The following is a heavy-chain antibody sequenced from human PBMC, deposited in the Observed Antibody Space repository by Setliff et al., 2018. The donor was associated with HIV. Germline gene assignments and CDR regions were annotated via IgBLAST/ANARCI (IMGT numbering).Heavy chain of an antibody. J-gene: IGHJ6*03. Sequence: PGESLKISCEGSGYTFSNFWISWVRQMPGKGLEWMGRLDPRDSYTDYSPSFQGHVTISGDKSSSTAYLQWSSLKVSDTATYYCARLLRRPHDFFYMDVWGKGTTVTVSS. CDR2: LDPRDSYT. D-gene: IGHD2-15*01. V-gene: IGHV5-10-1*01. CDR3: ARLLRRPHDFFYMDV. CDR1: GYTFSNFW.